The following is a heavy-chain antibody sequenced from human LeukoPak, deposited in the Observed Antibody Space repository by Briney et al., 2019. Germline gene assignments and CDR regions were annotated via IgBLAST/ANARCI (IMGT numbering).Heavy chain of an antibody. J-gene: IGHJ6*02. Sequence: PGGSLRLSCAASGLAVSNKYLTWVRQAPGKGLEWVSLIYGGGRTTYADSVKGRFTISRDNAKNSLYLQMNSLRAEDTAVYYCARGTDYYDRYGMDVWGQGTTVTVSS. CDR2: IYGGGRT. V-gene: IGHV3-53*01. D-gene: IGHD1-14*01. CDR3: ARGTDYYDRYGMDV. CDR1: GLAVSNKY.